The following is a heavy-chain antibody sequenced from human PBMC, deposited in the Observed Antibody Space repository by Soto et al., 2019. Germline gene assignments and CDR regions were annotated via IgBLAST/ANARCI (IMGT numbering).Heavy chain of an antibody. CDR2: IYYNGNP. CDR3: AREAPAASDAFDV. V-gene: IGHV4-31*03. D-gene: IGHD2-2*01. J-gene: IGHJ3*01. Sequence: QVQLQESGPGLVKPSQTLSLTCSVSGGSINRGGYYWSWIRQHPGKGLEWIGYIYYNGNPYYNPSLKIRVNISIDTSRNQFSLKLTSVTAADTAVYYCAREAPAASDAFDVWGQGTMVTVSS. CDR1: GGSINRGGYY.